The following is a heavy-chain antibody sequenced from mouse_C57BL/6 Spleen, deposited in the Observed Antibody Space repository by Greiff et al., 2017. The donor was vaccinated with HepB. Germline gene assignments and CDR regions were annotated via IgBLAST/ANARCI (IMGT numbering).Heavy chain of an antibody. CDR2: INYDGSST. V-gene: IGHV5-16*01. Sequence: EVMLVESEGGLVQPGSSMKLSCTASGFTFSDYYMAWVRQVPEKGLEWVANINYDGSSTYYLDSLKSRFIISRDNAKNILYLQMSSLKSEDTATYYCARDGSGYIPFDYWGQGTTLTVSS. CDR3: ARDGSGYIPFDY. CDR1: GFTFSDYY. J-gene: IGHJ2*01. D-gene: IGHD3-2*02.